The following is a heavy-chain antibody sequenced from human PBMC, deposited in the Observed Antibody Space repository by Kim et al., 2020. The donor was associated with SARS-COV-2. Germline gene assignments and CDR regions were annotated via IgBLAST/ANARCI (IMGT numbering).Heavy chain of an antibody. J-gene: IGHJ6*02. Sequence: GGSLRLSCAASGFTFSSYEMNWVRQAPGKGLEWVSYISSSGSTIYYADSVKGRFTISRDNAKNSLYLQMNSLRAEDTAVYYCARGYDSSGGYYYGMDVWGQGTTVTVSS. CDR2: ISSSGSTI. CDR1: GFTFSSYE. CDR3: ARGYDSSGGYYYGMDV. D-gene: IGHD3-22*01. V-gene: IGHV3-48*03.